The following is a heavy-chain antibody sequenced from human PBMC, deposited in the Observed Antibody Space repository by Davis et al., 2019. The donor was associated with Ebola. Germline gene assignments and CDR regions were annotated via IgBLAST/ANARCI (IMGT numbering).Heavy chain of an antibody. V-gene: IGHV3-30*02. J-gene: IGHJ4*02. CDR2: ISYDGRNK. CDR1: GFTVSSNY. Sequence: GESLKISCAASGFTVSSNYMSWVRQAPGKGLEWVAFISYDGRNKYYADSVKGRFTFSRDNSKNTLYLQMNSLRADDTAVYYCAKQRGVGAIDYDYWGRGTVVTVSS. CDR3: AKQRGVGAIDYDY. D-gene: IGHD1-26*01.